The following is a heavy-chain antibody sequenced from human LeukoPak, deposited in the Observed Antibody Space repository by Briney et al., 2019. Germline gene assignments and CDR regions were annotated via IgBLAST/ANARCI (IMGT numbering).Heavy chain of an antibody. V-gene: IGHV4-4*07. CDR2: IYSSGST. CDR3: ARKWFGYDDAFDI. J-gene: IGHJ3*02. CDR1: GGSISPYW. Sequence: SDTLSLTCSVSGGSISPYWWSWIRQPAGKGLEWIGRIYSSGSTNYNPSLKSRLTMSVDTSKNQFSLKMSSVTAADTAVYYCARKWFGYDDAFDIWGQGTMVTVSS. D-gene: IGHD3-10*01.